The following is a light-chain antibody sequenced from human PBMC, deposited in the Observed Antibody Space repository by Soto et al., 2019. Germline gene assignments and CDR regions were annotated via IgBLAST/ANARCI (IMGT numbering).Light chain of an antibody. V-gene: IGKV3-20*01. CDR1: QSVSSY. CDR3: QQYHNSPLT. Sequence: EIVLTQSPGTLSLSPGERATLSCRASQSVSSYLAWYQQKPGQSPRLLIYDASHRATGVPARFSGSGSGTDFTLTISGLEPEDFALYYCQQYHNSPLTFGHGTKVDI. J-gene: IGKJ1*01. CDR2: DAS.